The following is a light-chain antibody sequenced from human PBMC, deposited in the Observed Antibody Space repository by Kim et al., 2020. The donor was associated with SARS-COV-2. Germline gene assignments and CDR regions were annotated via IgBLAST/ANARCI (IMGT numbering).Light chain of an antibody. CDR3: QKYNSAPWT. V-gene: IGKV1-27*01. J-gene: IGKJ1*01. CDR1: QDIANS. Sequence: ASVGDRVTITCRASQDIANSLAWYQQKPGTVPKVLIYAASTLQSGVPSRFSGSGSGTEFTLTIGSLQTEDVATYYCQKYNSAPWTFGPGTKVDIK. CDR2: AAS.